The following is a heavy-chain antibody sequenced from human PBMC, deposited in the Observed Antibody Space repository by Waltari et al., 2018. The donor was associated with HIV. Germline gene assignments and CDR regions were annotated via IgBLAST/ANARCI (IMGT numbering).Heavy chain of an antibody. D-gene: IGHD3-10*01. CDR2: ISSSSTYI. CDR3: ARGNGWGEKVDYHYSMDV. V-gene: IGHV3-21*01. Sequence: EVQLVESGGGLVKPGGCLRLSCVASGFTFRTHTIMNWVRQAPGKGLEWVSAISSSSTYIYYADSVKGRFTISRDNAKNSLFLQMNSLSAEDTAVYYCARGNGWGEKVDYHYSMDVWGQGTTVTVSS. J-gene: IGHJ6*02. CDR1: GFTFRTHT.